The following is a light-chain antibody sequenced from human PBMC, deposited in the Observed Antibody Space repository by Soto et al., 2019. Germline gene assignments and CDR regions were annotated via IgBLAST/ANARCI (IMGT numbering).Light chain of an antibody. CDR1: SSNIGADYD. J-gene: IGLJ2*01. V-gene: IGLV1-40*01. Sequence: QSVLTQPPSVSGAPGQRVTISCTGSSSNIGADYDVHWYRQLPGTAPKLLIYGNSNRPSGVPDRFSASKSGTSASLAITGLQAEDEADYYCQSYDSSLSGVVFGGGTKLTVL. CDR3: QSYDSSLSGVV. CDR2: GNS.